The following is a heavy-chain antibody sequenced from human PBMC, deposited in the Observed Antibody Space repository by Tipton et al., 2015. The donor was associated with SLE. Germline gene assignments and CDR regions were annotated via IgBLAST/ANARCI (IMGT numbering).Heavy chain of an antibody. CDR1: GGSISSHY. Sequence: TLSLTCTVSGGSISSHYWNWIRQPPGEGLEWIGYIYYSGSTNYNPSLRSRVTISVDTSKNQFSLRLNSVTAADTAVYYCARDRHYAPFAFDTWRQGTMLPVSS. J-gene: IGHJ3*02. CDR3: ARDRHYAPFAFDT. D-gene: IGHD2-2*01. CDR2: IYYSGST. V-gene: IGHV4-59*11.